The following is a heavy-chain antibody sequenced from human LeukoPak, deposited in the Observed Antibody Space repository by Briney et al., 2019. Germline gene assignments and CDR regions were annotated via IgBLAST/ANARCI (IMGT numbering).Heavy chain of an antibody. Sequence: SETLSLTCTVSGGSISSGSYYWSWIRQPAGKGLEWIGRIYTSGSTNYNPSLKSRVTISVDTSKNQISLKLSSVIAADAALYYCTTQGTSDWNLIDYWGQGTLVTVSS. J-gene: IGHJ4*02. CDR1: GGSISSGSYY. CDR3: TTQGTSDWNLIDY. CDR2: IYTSGST. D-gene: IGHD1-1*01. V-gene: IGHV4-61*02.